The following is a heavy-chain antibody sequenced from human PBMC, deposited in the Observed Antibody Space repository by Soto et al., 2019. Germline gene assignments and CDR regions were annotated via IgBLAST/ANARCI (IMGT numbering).Heavy chain of an antibody. V-gene: IGHV4-59*01. D-gene: IGHD1-26*01. CDR1: GGSISSYY. J-gene: IGHJ3*02. CDR3: ARGQDDVGRLPAFDI. CDR2: IYYSGST. Sequence: QVQLQESGPGLVKPSETLSLTCTVSGGSISSYYWSWIRQPPGKGLEWIGYIYYSGSTNYNPSLQSRVTKSVDTSKNQFSLKLSSVTAADTAVYYCARGQDDVGRLPAFDIWGQGTMVTVSS.